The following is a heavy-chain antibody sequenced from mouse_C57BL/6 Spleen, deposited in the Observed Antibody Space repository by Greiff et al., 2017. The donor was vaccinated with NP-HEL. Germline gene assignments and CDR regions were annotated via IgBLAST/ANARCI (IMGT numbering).Heavy chain of an antibody. V-gene: IGHV8-5*01. J-gene: IGHJ4*01. D-gene: IGHD2-4*01. CDR3: AQIENYDYGDYCAMDY. CDR1: GFSLSTSNMG. CDR2: IWWNDDK. Sequence: QVTLKESGPGILQPSQTLSLTCSFSGFSLSTSNMGIGWIRPPSGKGLEWLAHIWWNDDKYYNPSLKSRPTISKDTSNNQVFPKITSVDTSDTAKYYCAQIENYDYGDYCAMDYGGQGTSVTVSS.